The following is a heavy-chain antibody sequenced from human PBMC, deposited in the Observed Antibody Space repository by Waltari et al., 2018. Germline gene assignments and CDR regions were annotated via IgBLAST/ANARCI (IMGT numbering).Heavy chain of an antibody. CDR2: VYYIGTT. CDR1: GGPVRSGIHY. V-gene: IGHV4-61*01. J-gene: IGHJ4*02. D-gene: IGHD3-3*01. CDR3: ARDGDSFGSPFNY. Sequence: QMQLQESGPGLVKPSETLSLICTVSGGPVRSGIHYWTWIRQPPGKGLEWIGYVYYIGTTNYNPALKSRVTISRDTSKNQFSLRLTSVTAADTAMYYCARDGDSFGSPFNYWGQGTRVTVSS.